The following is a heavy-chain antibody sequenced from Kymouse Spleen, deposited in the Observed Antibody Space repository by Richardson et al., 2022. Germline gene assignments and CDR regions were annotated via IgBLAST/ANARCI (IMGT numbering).Heavy chain of an antibody. V-gene: IGHV3-73*02. CDR3: TSKYSSSWYYFDY. J-gene: IGHJ4*02. CDR1: GFTFSGSA. Sequence: EVQLVESGGGLVQPGGSLKLSCAASGFTFSGSAMHWVRQASGKGLEWVGRIRSKANSYATAYAASVKGRFTISRDDSKNTAYLQMNSLKTEDTAVYYCTSKYSSSWYYFDYWGQGTLVTVSS. CDR2: IRSKANSYAT. D-gene: IGHD6-13*01.